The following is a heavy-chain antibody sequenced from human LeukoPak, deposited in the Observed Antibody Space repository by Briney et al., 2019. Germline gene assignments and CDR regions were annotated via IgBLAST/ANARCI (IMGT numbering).Heavy chain of an antibody. Sequence: ASVKVSCKASGYTFTGYYMHWVRQAPGQGLERMGWINPNSGGTNYAQKFQGRVTMTRDTSISTAYMELSRLRSDDTAVYYCAKVRQLGGAFYGMDVWGQGTTVTVSS. V-gene: IGHV1-2*02. CDR3: AKVRQLGGAFYGMDV. CDR1: GYTFTGYY. CDR2: INPNSGGT. J-gene: IGHJ6*02. D-gene: IGHD5-24*01.